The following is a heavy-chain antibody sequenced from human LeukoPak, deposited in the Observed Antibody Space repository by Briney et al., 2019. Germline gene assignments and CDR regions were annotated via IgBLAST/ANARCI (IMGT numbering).Heavy chain of an antibody. CDR3: ARSHGGITIRNWFDP. CDR2: INPNSGGT. D-gene: IGHD3-3*01. CDR1: GYTFTGYY. V-gene: IGHV1-2*02. Sequence: ASVKVPCKASGYTFTGYYMHWVRQAPGQGLEWKGWINPNSGGTNYAQKFQGRVTMTRDTSISTAYMELSRLRSDDTAVYYCARSHGGITIRNWFDPWGQGTLVTVSS. J-gene: IGHJ5*02.